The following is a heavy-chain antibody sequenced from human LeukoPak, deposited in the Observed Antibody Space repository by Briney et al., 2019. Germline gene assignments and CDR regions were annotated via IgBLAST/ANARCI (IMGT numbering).Heavy chain of an antibody. CDR1: GYSFTSYW. J-gene: IGHJ3*02. V-gene: IGHV5-51*01. D-gene: IGHD3-10*01. CDR3: ARTYYHGSGTPPSDAFDI. CDR2: IYPGDSDT. Sequence: GESLKASCKGSGYSFTSYWIGWVRQMPGKGLEGMGIIYPGDSDTRYSPSFQGQVTISADKSISTAYLQWSSLKASDTAMYYCARTYYHGSGTPPSDAFDIWGQGTMVTVSS.